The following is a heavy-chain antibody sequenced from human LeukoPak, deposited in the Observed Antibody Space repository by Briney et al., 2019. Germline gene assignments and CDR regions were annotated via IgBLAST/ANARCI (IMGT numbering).Heavy chain of an antibody. Sequence: GGSLRLSCAASGFTVSTIHVSWVRQAPGKGLEWVSIIYTGGGAQYAESVKGRFTISRDSSRNTVYLQMNSLRAEDTAVYYCVSGTIFGVTITDCWGQGTLVTVSS. CDR1: GFTVSTIH. CDR3: VSGTIFGVTITDC. V-gene: IGHV3-53*01. J-gene: IGHJ4*02. D-gene: IGHD3-3*01. CDR2: IYTGGGA.